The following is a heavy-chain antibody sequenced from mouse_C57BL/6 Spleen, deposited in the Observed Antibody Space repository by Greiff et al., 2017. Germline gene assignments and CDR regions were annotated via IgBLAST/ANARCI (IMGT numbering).Heavy chain of an antibody. CDR2: LDPETGGT. CDR1: GYTFTDYE. Sequence: VKLMESGAELVRPGASVTMSCKASGYTFTDYEMHWVKQTPVHGLEWIGALDPETGGTAYNQKFKGKAILTADKSSSTAYMELRSLTSEGSAVYYCTRKGFAYWGQGTLVTVSA. CDR3: TRKGFAY. J-gene: IGHJ3*01. V-gene: IGHV1-15*01.